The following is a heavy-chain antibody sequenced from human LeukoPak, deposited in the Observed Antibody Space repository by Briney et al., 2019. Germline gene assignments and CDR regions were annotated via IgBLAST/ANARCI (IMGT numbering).Heavy chain of an antibody. V-gene: IGHV3-7*01. D-gene: IGHD3-16*01. CDR1: GFTFSSYR. J-gene: IGHJ6*03. CDR3: ATERAGERPRPLLSYYYMDV. CDR2: IKQDGSEK. Sequence: AGGSLRLSCAASGFTFSSYRMSWVRQAPGKGLEWVANIKQDGSEKHYVDSVKGRFTISRDNAKNSLYLQMNSLRAEDTAVYYCATERAGERPRPLLSYYYMDVWGKGTTVTIFS.